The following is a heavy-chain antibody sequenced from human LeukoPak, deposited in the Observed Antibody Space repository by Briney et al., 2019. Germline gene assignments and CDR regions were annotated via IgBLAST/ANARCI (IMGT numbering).Heavy chain of an antibody. CDR1: GFTFSSYA. V-gene: IGHV3-30*04. J-gene: IGHJ4*02. CDR2: ISYDGSNK. CDR3: ARDVYGDGYNSFDY. Sequence: GRSLRLSCAASGFTFSSYAMHWVRQAPGKGLEWVAVISYDGSNKYYADSVKGRFTISRDNSKNTLYLQMNSLRAEDTAVYYCARDVYGDGYNSFDYWGQGTLVTVSA. D-gene: IGHD5-24*01.